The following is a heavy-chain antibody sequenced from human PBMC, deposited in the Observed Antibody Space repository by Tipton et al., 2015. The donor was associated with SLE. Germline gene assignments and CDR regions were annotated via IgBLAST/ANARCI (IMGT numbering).Heavy chain of an antibody. CDR1: GGSFSGYF. Sequence: TLSLTCAVYGGSFSGYFWSWIRQPPGKGLEWIGEINQSGSTNYNPSLKSRATISVDTSKNQFSLKLSSVTAADTAVYYCARGPDTIQGTFQHWGQGTLVTVSS. CDR3: ARGPDTIQGTFQH. V-gene: IGHV4-34*01. CDR2: INQSGST. J-gene: IGHJ1*01. D-gene: IGHD3-3*01.